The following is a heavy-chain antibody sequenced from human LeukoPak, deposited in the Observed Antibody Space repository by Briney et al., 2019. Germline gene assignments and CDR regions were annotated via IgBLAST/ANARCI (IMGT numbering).Heavy chain of an antibody. CDR2: IYYSGST. Sequence: SQTLSFTCTVSGGSISSGDYYWSWIRQPPGKGLEWIGYIYYSGSTCYNPSLKSRVTISVDRSNNLFSLKLSSVTAADTAVYYCARTDSSGYYGAYWGQGTLVTVSS. CDR3: ARTDSSGYYGAY. J-gene: IGHJ4*02. D-gene: IGHD3-22*01. CDR1: GGSISSGDYY. V-gene: IGHV4-30-4*01.